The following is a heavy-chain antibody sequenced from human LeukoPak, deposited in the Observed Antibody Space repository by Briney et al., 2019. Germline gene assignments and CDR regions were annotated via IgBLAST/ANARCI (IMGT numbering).Heavy chain of an antibody. CDR2: ISGDGSKK. D-gene: IGHD6-19*01. CDR3: ARDELAVAKKGFLDS. J-gene: IGHJ4*02. CDR1: GFTFNNYA. Sequence: GGSLRLSCATSGFTFNNYALHWVRQAPGKGLDWVAVISGDGSKKFYADSVKGRFTISRDNSKNTLYLQVNSLRAEDTAVYYCARDELAVAKKGFLDSWGQGTLVTVSS. V-gene: IGHV3-30*04.